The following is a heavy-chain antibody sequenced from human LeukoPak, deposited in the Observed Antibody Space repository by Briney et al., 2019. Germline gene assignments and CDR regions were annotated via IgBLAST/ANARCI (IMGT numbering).Heavy chain of an antibody. CDR2: IKQDGSEK. V-gene: IGHV3-7*01. CDR1: GFTFGSYA. D-gene: IGHD3-16*01. Sequence: PGGSLRLSCAASGFTFGSYAMTWVRQAPGKGLEWVAKIKQDGSEKYYVDSVKGRFTISRDNAKNSLYLEMSSLRAEDTAVYYCARGGSPKYYFDYWGQGTLVTVSS. J-gene: IGHJ4*02. CDR3: ARGGSPKYYFDY.